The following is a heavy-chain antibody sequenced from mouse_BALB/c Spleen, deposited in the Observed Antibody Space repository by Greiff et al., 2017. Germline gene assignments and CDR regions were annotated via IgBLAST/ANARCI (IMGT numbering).Heavy chain of an antibody. J-gene: IGHJ4*01. V-gene: IGHV5-9-3*01. CDR3: ARHLAYGSSYDYAMDY. CDR1: GFTFSSYA. CDR2: ISSGGSYT. Sequence: EVQLVESGGGLVKPGGSLKLSCAASGFTFSSYAMSWVRQTPEKRLEWVATISSGGSYTYYPDSVKGRFTISRDNAKNTLYLQMSSLRSEDTAMYYCARHLAYGSSYDYAMDYWGQGTSVTVSS. D-gene: IGHD1-1*01.